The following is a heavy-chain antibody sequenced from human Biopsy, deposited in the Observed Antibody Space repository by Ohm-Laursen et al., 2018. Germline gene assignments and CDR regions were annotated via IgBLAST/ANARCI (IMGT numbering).Heavy chain of an antibody. V-gene: IGHV4-59*08. CDR2: IEYSDKT. CDR3: ARHRYCSSTSCSNSNYYFDF. J-gene: IGHJ4*02. CDR1: GDSIGSYS. Sequence: SQTLSLTCTVSGDSIGSYSWSWIRRPPGKGLEWIGYIEYSDKTYYNPSLESRLSFSVDTSKNQFSLRLMYVTAADTAVYYCARHRYCSSTSCSNSNYYFDFWGQGTLVTVSS. D-gene: IGHD2-2*01.